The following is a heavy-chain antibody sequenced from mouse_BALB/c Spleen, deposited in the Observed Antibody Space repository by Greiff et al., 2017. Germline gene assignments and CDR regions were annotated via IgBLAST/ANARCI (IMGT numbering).Heavy chain of an antibody. CDR3: ARRDYDYGSAMDY. CDR1: GYSFTSYY. CDR2: IDPYYGGT. Sequence: VQLKESGPELMKPGASVKISCKASGYSFTSYYMHWVKQSHGKSLEWIGNIDPYYGGTSYNQKFKGKATLTVDKSSSTAYMQLKSLTSEDSAVYYCARRDYDYGSAMDYWGQGTSVTVSS. D-gene: IGHD2-4*01. J-gene: IGHJ4*01. V-gene: IGHV1S135*01.